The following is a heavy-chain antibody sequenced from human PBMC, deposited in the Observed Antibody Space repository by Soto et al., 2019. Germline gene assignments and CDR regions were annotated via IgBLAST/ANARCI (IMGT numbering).Heavy chain of an antibody. CDR2: ISAYNGNT. CDR1: GYTFTSYG. J-gene: IGHJ4*02. D-gene: IGHD1-7*01. CDR3: ARSPPSPLITGTVGKLDY. Sequence: QVQLVQSGAEVKKPGASVKVSCKASGYTFTSYGISWVRQAPGQGLEWMGWISAYNGNTNYAQKLQGRVTMSTDTSTSTAYMELRSLRSDDTAVYYCARSPPSPLITGTVGKLDYWGQGTLVTVSS. V-gene: IGHV1-18*04.